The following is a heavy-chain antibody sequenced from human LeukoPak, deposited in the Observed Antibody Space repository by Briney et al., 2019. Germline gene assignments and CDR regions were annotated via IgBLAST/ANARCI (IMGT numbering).Heavy chain of an antibody. CDR3: ARDQEQDDAFDI. Sequence: GGSLRLSCAASGFTFSSYGMHWVRQTPGKGLEWVSSITRGSIYTFYADSVKGRFTISRDNAKNSLSLQMNSLRAEDTAVYYCARDQEQDDAFDIWGQGTMVTVSS. V-gene: IGHV3-21*01. CDR1: GFTFSSYG. CDR2: ITRGSIYT. J-gene: IGHJ3*02. D-gene: IGHD1/OR15-1a*01.